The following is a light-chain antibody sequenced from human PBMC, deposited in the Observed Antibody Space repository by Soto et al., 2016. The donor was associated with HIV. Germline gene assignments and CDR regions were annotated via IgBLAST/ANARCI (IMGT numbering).Light chain of an antibody. CDR3: QQATSFPLSFT. Sequence: IQLTQSPSFLSASVGDRVTITCRASHDINTYLAWYQQKPGKAPKLLIYTASTLESGVPSRFSGSRSGTEFTLIISSLQPEDFATYYCQQATSFPLSFTFGPGTKVEIK. CDR1: HDINTY. CDR2: TAS. V-gene: IGKV1-9*01. J-gene: IGKJ3*01.